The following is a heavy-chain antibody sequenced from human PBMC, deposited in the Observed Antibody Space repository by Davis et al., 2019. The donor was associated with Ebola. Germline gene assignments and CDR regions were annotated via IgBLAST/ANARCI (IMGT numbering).Heavy chain of an antibody. D-gene: IGHD3-22*01. Sequence: GESLKISCAASGFTFSSYAMHWVRQAPGKGLEWVAVISYDGSNKYYADSVKGRFTISRDNSKNTLYLQMNSLRAEDTAVYYCARDPSITMIVVNLDYWGQGTLVTVSS. V-gene: IGHV3-30-3*01. CDR2: ISYDGSNK. J-gene: IGHJ4*02. CDR1: GFTFSSYA. CDR3: ARDPSITMIVVNLDY.